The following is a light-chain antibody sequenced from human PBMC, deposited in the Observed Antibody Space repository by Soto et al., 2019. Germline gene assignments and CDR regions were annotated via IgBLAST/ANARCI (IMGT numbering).Light chain of an antibody. J-gene: IGLJ3*02. CDR2: EVT. CDR3: SSYTRSSRPV. Sequence: QSALTQPASVSGSPGQSITISCTGTSSDVGGYNYVSWYQQHPGKAPKLIIYEVTNRPSGDSSRFSGSKSGDTASLTISGLQAEDEADYYCSSYTRSSRPVFGVGTKLTVL. V-gene: IGLV2-14*01. CDR1: SSDVGGYNY.